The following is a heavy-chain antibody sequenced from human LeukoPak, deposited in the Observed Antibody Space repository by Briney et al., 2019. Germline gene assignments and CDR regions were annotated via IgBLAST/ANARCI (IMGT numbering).Heavy chain of an antibody. CDR3: ARGGRDGYNYGDY. CDR1: GFTFSSYA. CDR2: ISYDGSNK. D-gene: IGHD5-24*01. V-gene: IGHV3-30-3*01. J-gene: IGHJ4*02. Sequence: PGGSLRLSCAASGFTFSSYAMHWVRQAPGKGLEWVAVISYDGSNKYYADSVKGRFTISRDNSKNTLYLQMNSLRAEDTAVYYCARGGRDGYNYGDYWGQGTLVTVSS.